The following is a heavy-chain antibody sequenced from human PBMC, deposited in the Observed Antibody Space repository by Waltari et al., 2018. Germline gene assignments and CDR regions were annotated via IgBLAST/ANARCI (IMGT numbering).Heavy chain of an antibody. CDR3: AKYYGDLFGPDY. V-gene: IGHV3-23*01. Sequence: EVQLLESGGGLVQPGGSLSLSCAASGFTFSSYAMSWVRQAPGKGLEWVSAMSGSGGSTYYADSVKGRFTISRDNSKNTLYLQMNSLRAEDTAVYYCAKYYGDLFGPDYWGQGTLVTVSS. D-gene: IGHD4-17*01. CDR2: MSGSGGST. CDR1: GFTFSSYA. J-gene: IGHJ4*02.